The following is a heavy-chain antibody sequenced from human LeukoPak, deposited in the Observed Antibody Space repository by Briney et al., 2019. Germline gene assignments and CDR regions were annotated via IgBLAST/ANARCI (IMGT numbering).Heavy chain of an antibody. V-gene: IGHV4-34*01. Sequence: SETLSLTCAVYGGSFSGYYWSWIRQPPGKGPEWIGEINHSGSTNYNPSLKSRVTISVDTSKNQFSLKLSSVTAADTAVYYCARGQKRWLQSGPFDPWGQGTLVTVSS. J-gene: IGHJ5*02. D-gene: IGHD5-24*01. CDR3: ARGQKRWLQSGPFDP. CDR1: GGSFSGYY. CDR2: INHSGST.